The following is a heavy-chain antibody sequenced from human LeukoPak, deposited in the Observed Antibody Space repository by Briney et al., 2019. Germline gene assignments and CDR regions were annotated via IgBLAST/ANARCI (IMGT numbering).Heavy chain of an antibody. J-gene: IGHJ5*02. CDR2: IYYSGST. Sequence: PSETLSLTCTVSGGSISSTSYYWGWIRQPPGKGLEWIGYIYYSGSTNYNPSLKSRVTISVDTSKNQFSLKLSSVTAADTAVYYCARSPEHIVVVPAANWFDPWGQGTLVTVSS. V-gene: IGHV4-61*05. CDR3: ARSPEHIVVVPAANWFDP. D-gene: IGHD2-2*01. CDR1: GGSISSTSYY.